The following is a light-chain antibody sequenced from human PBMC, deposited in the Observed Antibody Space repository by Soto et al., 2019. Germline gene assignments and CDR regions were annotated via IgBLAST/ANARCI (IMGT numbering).Light chain of an antibody. CDR3: QQRDNWPLS. J-gene: IGKJ4*01. CDR2: DAS. V-gene: IGKV3-11*01. Sequence: EIVLTQSQATLSFSPGEGVTLSCMASQSVNNLSWYQQKPGQDPRLLIYDASNRATGIPARFSGSGSGTDFTLTITYLEPEDFAVYYCQQRDNWPLSFGGGTKVEIK. CDR1: QSVNN.